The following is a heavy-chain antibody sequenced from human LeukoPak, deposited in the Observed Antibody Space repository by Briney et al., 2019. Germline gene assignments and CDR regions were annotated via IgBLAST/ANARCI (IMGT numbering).Heavy chain of an antibody. D-gene: IGHD4-17*01. J-gene: IGHJ4*02. CDR2: IYSGGST. CDR3: ASHDYGDFERPIHFDY. Sequence: GGSLRLSCAASGFTFTHHGMSWVRQAPGKGLEWVSVIYSGGSTYYADSVKGRFTISRDNSKNTLYLQMNSLRAEDTAVYYCASHDYGDFERPIHFDYWGQGTLVTVSS. CDR1: GFTFTHHG. V-gene: IGHV3-66*04.